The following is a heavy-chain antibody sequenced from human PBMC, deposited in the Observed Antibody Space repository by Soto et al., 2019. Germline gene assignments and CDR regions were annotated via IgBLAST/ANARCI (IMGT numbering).Heavy chain of an antibody. D-gene: IGHD6-6*01. CDR3: ARRARPDFYYMDV. CDR1: GFTLSGYA. J-gene: IGHJ6*03. Sequence: VQLAESGGGLAQPGGSLRLSGAASGFTLSGYAMVWFRQAQGKGLEYVSGISSNGVGTYYANSVQGRFTISRDNSKNTVYLQMGSLRPEDMAVYYCARRARPDFYYMDVWGKGTTVTVSS. V-gene: IGHV3-64*01. CDR2: ISSNGVGT.